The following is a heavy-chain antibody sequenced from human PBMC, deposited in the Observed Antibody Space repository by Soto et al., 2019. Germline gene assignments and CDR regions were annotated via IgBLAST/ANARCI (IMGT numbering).Heavy chain of an antibody. V-gene: IGHV4-59*01. Sequence: SETLSLTCTVSGGSISSNYWTWIRQPPGKGLEWIGYVYNSGSNNYNPSLKNQVTISEDTSKIQFSLKVNSMTAADTAVYYCARYRREAVAGYTLDNWGQGILVTV. CDR3: ARYRREAVAGYTLDN. CDR2: VYNSGSN. J-gene: IGHJ4*02. D-gene: IGHD6-13*01. CDR1: GGSISSNY.